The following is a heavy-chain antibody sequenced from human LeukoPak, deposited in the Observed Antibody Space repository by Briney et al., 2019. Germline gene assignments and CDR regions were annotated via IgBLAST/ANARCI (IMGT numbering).Heavy chain of an antibody. J-gene: IGHJ3*02. V-gene: IGHV1-46*01. D-gene: IGHD5-12*01. CDR1: GYTLTELS. Sequence: GASVKVSCKVSGYTLTELSIHWVRQAPGQGLEWMGVINPSGGSTSSAQKFQGRVTMTRDTSTGTVYMELSTLRSEDTAVYYCASPRVKVATSAFDIWGQGTMVIVSS. CDR3: ASPRVKVATSAFDI. CDR2: INPSGGST.